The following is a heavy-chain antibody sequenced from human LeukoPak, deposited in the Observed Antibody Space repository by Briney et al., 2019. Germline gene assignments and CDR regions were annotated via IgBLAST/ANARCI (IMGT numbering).Heavy chain of an antibody. CDR2: IYYSGST. CDR1: GGSISSYY. V-gene: IGHV4-59*08. D-gene: IGHD3-10*01. CDR3: ARYGSGAYALDV. J-gene: IGHJ3*01. Sequence: SETLSLTCTVSGGSISSYYWSWTRQPPGKGLEWIGYIYYSGSTNYNPSLKSRVTISVDTSKNQFSLRLSSVTAADTAVYYCARYGSGAYALDVWGQGTMVTVSS.